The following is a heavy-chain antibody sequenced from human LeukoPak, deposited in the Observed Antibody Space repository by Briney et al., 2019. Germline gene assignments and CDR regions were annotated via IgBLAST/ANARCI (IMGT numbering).Heavy chain of an antibody. V-gene: IGHV4-61*01. CDR2: IFYSGRT. CDR1: GGSVSSGNYY. Sequence: SETLSLTCTVSGGSVSSGNYYWSWIRQPPGKGLEWTGYIFYSGRTTYSPSLRSRVTISVDTSKNQFSLRLNSVTAADSAVYYCARVKTGLDYWGQGTLVTVSS. J-gene: IGHJ4*02. D-gene: IGHD3-9*01. CDR3: ARVKTGLDY.